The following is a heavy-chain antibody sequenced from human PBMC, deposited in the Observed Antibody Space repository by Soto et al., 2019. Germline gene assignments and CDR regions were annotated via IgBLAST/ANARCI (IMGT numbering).Heavy chain of an antibody. J-gene: IGHJ5*02. Sequence: EVQLVESGGALVQPGGSLRLSCAASGFTFSSYTMNWVRQAPGKGLEWVSSFSGSSHSIYYADSVKVRFTISRDNAKNSVYLQMNSLRDEDTAVYYCARGLTTVLTPGSWFDPWGQGTLVTVSS. CDR2: FSGSSHSI. CDR1: GFTFSSYT. D-gene: IGHD4-17*01. V-gene: IGHV3-48*02. CDR3: ARGLTTVLTPGSWFDP.